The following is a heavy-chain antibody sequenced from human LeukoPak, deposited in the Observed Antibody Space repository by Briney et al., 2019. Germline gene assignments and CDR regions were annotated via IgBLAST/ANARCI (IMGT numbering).Heavy chain of an antibody. D-gene: IGHD3-10*01. Sequence: ASVKVSCKAPGYTFTSYYMHWVRQAPGQGLEWMGIINPSGGSTSYAQKFQGRVTMTRDMSTSTVYMELSSLRSEDTAVYYCARGETLWFRQNWFDPWGQGTLVTVSS. CDR1: GYTFTSYY. CDR2: INPSGGST. V-gene: IGHV1-46*01. J-gene: IGHJ5*02. CDR3: ARGETLWFRQNWFDP.